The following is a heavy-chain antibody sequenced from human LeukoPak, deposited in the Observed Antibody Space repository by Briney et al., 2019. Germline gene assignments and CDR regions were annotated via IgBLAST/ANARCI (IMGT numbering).Heavy chain of an antibody. CDR1: GFTFSSCA. D-gene: IGHD6-19*01. J-gene: IGHJ4*02. V-gene: IGHV3-21*01. CDR2: ISMSSTYI. Sequence: PGGSLRLSCSAFGFTFSSCAMHWVRQAPGKGLEWVSSISMSSTYIYYADSVKGRFTISRDNAKNSLYLQMDSLRDEDTAVYYCTRAPYSSGWYTVDFWGQGTLVTVSS. CDR3: TRAPYSSGWYTVDF.